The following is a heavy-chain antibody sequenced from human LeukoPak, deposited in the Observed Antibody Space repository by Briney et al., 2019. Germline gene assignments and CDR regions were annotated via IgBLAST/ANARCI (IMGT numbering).Heavy chain of an antibody. Sequence: GGSLRLSCAASGFTFSSYAMHWVRQAPGMGLEWVAVISYDGSNKYYADSVKGRFTISRDNSKNTLYLQMNSLRAEDTAVYYCARDRRSWFDYWGQGTLVTVSS. V-gene: IGHV3-30-3*01. CDR3: ARDRRSWFDY. CDR2: ISYDGSNK. J-gene: IGHJ4*02. CDR1: GFTFSSYA.